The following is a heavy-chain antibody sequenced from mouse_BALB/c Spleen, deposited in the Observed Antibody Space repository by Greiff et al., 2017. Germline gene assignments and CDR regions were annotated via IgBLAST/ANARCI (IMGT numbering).Heavy chain of an antibody. J-gene: IGHJ4*01. CDR1: GFTFSSYA. Sequence: EVKLEESGGGLVKPGGSLKLSCAASGFTFSSYAMSWVRQTPEKRLEWVASISSGGSTYYPDSVKGRFTISRDNARNILYLQMSSLRSEDTAMYYCARAKGNYAMDYWGQGTSVTVSS. D-gene: IGHD2-14*01. CDR2: ISSGGST. CDR3: ARAKGNYAMDY. V-gene: IGHV5-6-5*01.